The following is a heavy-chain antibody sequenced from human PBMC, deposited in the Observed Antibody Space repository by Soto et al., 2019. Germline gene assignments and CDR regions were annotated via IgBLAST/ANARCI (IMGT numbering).Heavy chain of an antibody. V-gene: IGHV4-31*03. CDR3: ARDRHCSGGSCFDP. CDR1: GGSISSGGYY. J-gene: IGHJ5*02. D-gene: IGHD2-15*01. Sequence: SETLSLTCTVSGGSISSGGYYWSWIRQHPGKGLEWIGYIYYSGSTYYNPSLKSRVTISVDKSKNQFSLKLSSVTAADTAVYYCARDRHCSGGSCFDPWGQGTLVTVSS. CDR2: IYYSGST.